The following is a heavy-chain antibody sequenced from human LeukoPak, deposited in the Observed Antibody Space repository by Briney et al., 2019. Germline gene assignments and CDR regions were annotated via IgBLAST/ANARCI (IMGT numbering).Heavy chain of an antibody. J-gene: IGHJ4*02. V-gene: IGHV1-46*01. CDR2: INPSGGTT. Sequence: ASVKVSCKASGYTLTSYYMHWVRQAPGQGLEWMGIINPSGGTTSYAQKFQGRVTMTRDTSTSTVYMELSSLRSEDTAVYYCARGFQVPAAMPSHFDYWGQGTLVTVSS. D-gene: IGHD2-2*01. CDR3: ARGFQVPAAMPSHFDY. CDR1: GYTLTSYY.